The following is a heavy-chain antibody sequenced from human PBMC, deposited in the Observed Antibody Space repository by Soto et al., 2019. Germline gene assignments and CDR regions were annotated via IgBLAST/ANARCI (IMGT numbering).Heavy chain of an antibody. Sequence: QITLKESGPTLVRPTQTLTLTCTFSGFSLSTTGVGVGWIRQPPGKALEWLALIYWDDDKRYSPSLKSRITITKDTSKHEVILTMTNMDPVDTARYYCAQRLPHYVLGRERGNWFDPWGQGTLVTVSS. CDR2: IYWDDDK. D-gene: IGHD3-16*01. V-gene: IGHV2-5*02. J-gene: IGHJ5*02. CDR3: AQRLPHYVLGRERGNWFDP. CDR1: GFSLSTTGVG.